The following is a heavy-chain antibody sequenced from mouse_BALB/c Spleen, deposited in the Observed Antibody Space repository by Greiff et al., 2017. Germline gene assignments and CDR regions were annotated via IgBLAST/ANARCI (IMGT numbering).Heavy chain of an antibody. CDR2: ISSGGSYT. CDR3: TRAAPTATDFDY. CDR1: GFTFSSYT. J-gene: IGHJ2*01. Sequence: EVKLVESGGGLVKPGGSLKLSCAASGFTFSSYTMSWVRQTPEKRLEWVATISSGGSYTYYPDSVKGRFTISRDNAKNTLYLQMSSLKSEDTAMYYCTRAAPTATDFDYWGQGTTLTVSS. V-gene: IGHV5-6-4*01. D-gene: IGHD1-2*01.